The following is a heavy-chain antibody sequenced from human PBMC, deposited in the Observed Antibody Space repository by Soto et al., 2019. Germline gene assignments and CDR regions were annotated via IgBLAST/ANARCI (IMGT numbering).Heavy chain of an antibody. Sequence: QVQLVQSGAEVKKPGSSVKVSCKTSGVSFNNNGIGWVRQAPGHGLEWMGGVSPPFRTSNYARKFQGKISITADASTGTVNMELSSLTSEDTAQYYCARVLYYGSWSYSPSGMDVWGQGTTVTVSS. V-gene: IGHV1-69*01. D-gene: IGHD3-10*01. CDR2: VSPPFRTS. CDR3: ARVLYYGSWSYSPSGMDV. CDR1: GVSFNNNG. J-gene: IGHJ6*02.